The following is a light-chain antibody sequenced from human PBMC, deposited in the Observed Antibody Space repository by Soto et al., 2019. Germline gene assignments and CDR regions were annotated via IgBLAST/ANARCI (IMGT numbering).Light chain of an antibody. J-gene: IGKJ1*01. CDR2: DAS. Sequence: DIQMTQSPSTLSASVGDRVTITCRASQSIGKWLAWYQHKPGKGPKLLIYDASTLESDVPSRFRGSGSGAEVTLTVSSLQPDVFATYYCQLKNSYPCTFGPGTKVEI. CDR3: QLKNSYPCT. V-gene: IGKV1-5*01. CDR1: QSIGKW.